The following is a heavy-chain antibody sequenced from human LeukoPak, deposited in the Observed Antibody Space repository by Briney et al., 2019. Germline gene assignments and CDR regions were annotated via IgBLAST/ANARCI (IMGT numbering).Heavy chain of an antibody. CDR2: ISYDGSNK. CDR1: GFTFSSYA. D-gene: IGHD5-12*01. J-gene: IGHJ4*02. V-gene: IGHV3-30*04. CDR3: ARDGVATRGNFDY. Sequence: GGSLRLSCAASGFTFSSYAMHWVRQAPGKGLEWVAVISYDGSNKYYADSVKGRFTISRDNSKNSLYLQMNSLRAEDTAVYYCARDGVATRGNFDYWGQGTLVTVSS.